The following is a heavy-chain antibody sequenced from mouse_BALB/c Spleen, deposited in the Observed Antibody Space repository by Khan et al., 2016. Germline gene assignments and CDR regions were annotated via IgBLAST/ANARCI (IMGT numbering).Heavy chain of an antibody. V-gene: IGHV2-9*02. D-gene: IGHD1-1*02. CDR1: GFSLTSYG. CDR2: IWTGGNT. CDR3: ARDSGSYLYYVDY. J-gene: IGHJ2*01. Sequence: QVQLKESGPGLVAPSQSLSITCTVSGFSLTSYGVHWVRQPPGKGLEWLGIIWTGGNTNYKSALMSRLSISKDNSKSQVFLKMNSLQTDDTAMYYCARDSGSYLYYVDYWGQGTTLTVSS.